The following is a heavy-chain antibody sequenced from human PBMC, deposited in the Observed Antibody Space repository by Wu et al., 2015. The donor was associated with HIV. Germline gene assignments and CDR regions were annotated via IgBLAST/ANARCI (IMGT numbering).Heavy chain of an antibody. V-gene: IGHV1-69*12. CDR2: FTTIFGTA. CDR3: ARDRSSRAQIGTDYYYYYYMDG. J-gene: IGHJ6*03. Sequence: QVQLVQSGAEVKKPGSSVKVSCKTSGGTFSSYGVSWVRQAPGQGLEWMGGFTTIFGTANYAQKFQDRVTITADESTGTAYMELRSLRSEDTAVYYCARDRSSRAQIGTDYYYYYYMDGLGAKGPRSPSP. CDR1: GGTFSSYG. D-gene: IGHD1-1*01.